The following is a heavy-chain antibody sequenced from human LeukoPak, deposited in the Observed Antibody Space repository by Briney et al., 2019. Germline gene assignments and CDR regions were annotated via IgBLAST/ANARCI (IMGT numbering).Heavy chain of an antibody. V-gene: IGHV3-53*05. CDR3: AKDLEGYQPLCGDI. CDR2: IYSGGST. Sequence: GGSLRLSCAASGFTVSSNYMSWVRQAPGKGLEWVSVIYSGGSTYYADSVKGRFTISRDNSKNTLYLQMNSLRAEDTAVYYCAKDLEGYQPLCGDIWGQGTMVTVSS. CDR1: GFTVSSNY. J-gene: IGHJ3*02. D-gene: IGHD3-3*01.